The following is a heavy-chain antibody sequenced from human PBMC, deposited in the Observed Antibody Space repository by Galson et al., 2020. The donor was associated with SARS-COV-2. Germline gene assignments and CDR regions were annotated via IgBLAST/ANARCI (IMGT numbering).Heavy chain of an antibody. D-gene: IGHD6-19*01. J-gene: IGHJ4*02. CDR2: IWFDGSKV. CDR1: GFTVSSNY. CDR3: AKDESEGDTSGGD. V-gene: IGHV3-30*02. Sequence: GESLKISCAASGFTVSSNYMSWVRQAPGKGLEWVATIWFDGSKVYYGDSVRGRFTISRDDFKNTLYLQMNSLRTEDTAVYYCAKDESEGDTSGGDWGQGTLVSVSS.